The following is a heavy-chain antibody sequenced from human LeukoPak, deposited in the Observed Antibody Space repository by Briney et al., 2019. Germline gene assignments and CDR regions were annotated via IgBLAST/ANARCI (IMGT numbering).Heavy chain of an antibody. J-gene: IGHJ6*02. CDR2: ISWDGGST. CDR1: GFTFSSYG. D-gene: IGHD6-13*01. CDR3: ARAIAAAGTYYYYGMDV. V-gene: IGHV3-43*01. Sequence: PGGSLRLSCAASGFTFSSYGMHWVRQAPGKGLEWVSLISWDGGSTYYADSVKGRFTISRDNSKNSLYLQMNSLRTEDTALYYCARAIAAAGTYYYYGMDVWGQGTTVTVSS.